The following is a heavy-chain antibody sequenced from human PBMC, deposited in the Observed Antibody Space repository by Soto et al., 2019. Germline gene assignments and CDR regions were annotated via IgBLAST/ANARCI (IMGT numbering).Heavy chain of an antibody. J-gene: IGHJ3*02. CDR3: TIGSWSGEVFDI. D-gene: IGHD2-21*01. V-gene: IGHV1-69*02. Sequence: QVQLVQSGAEVKKPGSSVKVSCKDSGGTFSTYSMFWVRQAPGQGLEWMGRIIPMLGIANYAQRCQDRVTITAEKSTATAYMELSSLRSEDTALYYCTIGSWSGEVFDIWGQGTMVTVSS. CDR1: GGTFSTYS. CDR2: IIPMLGIA.